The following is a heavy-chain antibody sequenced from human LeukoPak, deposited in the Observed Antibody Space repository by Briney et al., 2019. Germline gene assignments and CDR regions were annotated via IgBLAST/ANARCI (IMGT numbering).Heavy chain of an antibody. D-gene: IGHD3-22*01. V-gene: IGHV3-15*01. CDR3: TTGMTKYSSGLDY. CDR2: IKSKTDGGTT. CDR1: GFTFSNAW. J-gene: IGHJ4*02. Sequence: PGGSLRLSCAASGFTFSNAWMSWVRQAPGKGLEWVGRIKSKTDGGTTDYAAPVKGRFTISRDDSKNTLYLQMNSLKTEDTAVYYCTTGMTKYSSGLDYWGQGTLVTVSP.